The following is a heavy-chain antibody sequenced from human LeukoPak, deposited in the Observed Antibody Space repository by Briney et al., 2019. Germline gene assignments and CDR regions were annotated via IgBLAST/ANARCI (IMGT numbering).Heavy chain of an antibody. J-gene: IGHJ4*02. Sequence: GGSLRLSCAASGFTFPSYARSWVRQAPGRGLEWIAAISGGGSHSWHADSVKGRFTISSDNSRDTLYLQMNSLRVDDTAVYYCARGSAWACHGVRCYPLDNWGQGALVTVSS. CDR2: ISGGGSHS. V-gene: IGHV3-23*01. CDR3: ARGSAWACHGVRCYPLDN. D-gene: IGHD2-8*01. CDR1: GFTFPSYA.